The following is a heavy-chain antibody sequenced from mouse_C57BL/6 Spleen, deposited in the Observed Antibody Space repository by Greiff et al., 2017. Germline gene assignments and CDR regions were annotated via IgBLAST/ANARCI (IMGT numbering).Heavy chain of an antibody. J-gene: IGHJ4*01. CDR1: GYAFSSSW. CDR2: IYPGDGDT. Sequence: VQLQQSGPELVQPGASVKISCKASGYAFSSSWMNWVKQRPGKGLEWIGRIYPGDGDTNYNGKFKGKATLTADKSSSTAYMQLSSLTSEDSAVYFCGRSGNYVGAMDDWGQGTSVTVSS. V-gene: IGHV1-82*01. CDR3: GRSGNYVGAMDD. D-gene: IGHD2-1*01.